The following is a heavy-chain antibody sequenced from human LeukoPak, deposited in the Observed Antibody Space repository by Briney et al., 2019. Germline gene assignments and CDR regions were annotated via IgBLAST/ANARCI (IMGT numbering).Heavy chain of an antibody. V-gene: IGHV3-21*01. J-gene: IGHJ5*02. CDR2: ISSSSTYI. D-gene: IGHD4-23*01. CDR1: GFTFSDYE. Sequence: GGSLRLSCAASGFTFSDYEMNWVRQAPGKGLEWVSSISSSSTYIYYADSVKGRFTISRDNAKNSLYLQMKSLRAEDTAVYYCARAYGGYNWSDPWGQGTLVTVSS. CDR3: ARAYGGYNWSDP.